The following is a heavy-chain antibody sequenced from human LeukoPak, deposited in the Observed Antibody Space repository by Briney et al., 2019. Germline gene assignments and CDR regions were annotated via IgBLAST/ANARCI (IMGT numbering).Heavy chain of an antibody. V-gene: IGHV4-4*07. CDR3: ARTEYYGSGSYPNWFDP. Sequence: SETLSLTCTVSGGSISSYYWSWIRQPAGKGLEWIGRIYTSGSTNYNPSLKSRVTMSVDTSKNQFSLKLSSVTAAGTAVYYCARTEYYGSGSYPNWFDPWGQGTLVTVSA. D-gene: IGHD3-10*01. CDR1: GGSISSYY. J-gene: IGHJ5*02. CDR2: IYTSGST.